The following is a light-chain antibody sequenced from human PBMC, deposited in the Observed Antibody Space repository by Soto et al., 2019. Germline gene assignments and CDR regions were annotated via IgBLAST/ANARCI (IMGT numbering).Light chain of an antibody. V-gene: IGLV2-8*01. CDR2: EVN. CDR3: SSYAGXSNV. J-gene: IGLJ1*01. CDR1: SSDVGGYDY. Sequence: HSALTQPPSASGSPVQSVAISCTGTSSDVGGYDYFAWYQQHPGKDPKLMIYEVNNRPSGVPDRFSGSKSGKTASLTVSGLQAEDEADYYCSSYAGXSNVVGTGTKVXV.